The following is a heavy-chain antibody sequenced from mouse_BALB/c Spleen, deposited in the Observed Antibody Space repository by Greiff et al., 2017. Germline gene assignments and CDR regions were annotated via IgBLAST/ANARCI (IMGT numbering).Heavy chain of an antibody. Sequence: EVQGVESGGGLVQPGGSRKLSCAASGFTFSSFGMHWVRQAPEKGLEWVAYISSGSSTIYYADTVKGRFTISRDNPKNTLFLQMTSLRSEDTAMYYCARRSYDYDGAWFAYWGQGTLVTVSA. V-gene: IGHV5-17*02. CDR3: ARRSYDYDGAWFAY. CDR1: GFTFSSFG. J-gene: IGHJ3*01. CDR2: ISSGSSTI. D-gene: IGHD2-4*01.